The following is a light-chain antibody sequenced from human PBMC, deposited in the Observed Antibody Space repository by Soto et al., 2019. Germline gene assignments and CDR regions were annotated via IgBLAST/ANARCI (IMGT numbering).Light chain of an antibody. CDR1: QNVANY. J-gene: IGKJ1*01. V-gene: IGKV3-11*01. CDR2: ESS. CDR3: KQRSNWPQT. Sequence: EIVLSQSPAPLALSSGGRATLSSRASQNVANYLDWYQQKPGQAHRLLIYESSNRATGIAARFSGSGSGTDFTLTIRSLEPEDFAVYYCKQRSNWPQTFGQGTKVDIK.